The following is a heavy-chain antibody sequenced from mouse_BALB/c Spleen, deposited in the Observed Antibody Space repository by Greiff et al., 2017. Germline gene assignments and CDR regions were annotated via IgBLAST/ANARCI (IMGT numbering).Heavy chain of an antibody. Sequence: VQLKESGAELVRPGASVKLSCTASGFNIKDYYMHWVKQRPEQGLEWIGWIDPENGDTEYAPKFQGKATMTADTSSNTAYLQLSSLTSEDTAVYYCSAYGNSAWFAYWGQGTLVTVSA. CDR3: SAYGNSAWFAY. CDR1: GFNIKDYY. CDR2: IDPENGDT. D-gene: IGHD2-1*01. J-gene: IGHJ3*01. V-gene: IGHV14-4*02.